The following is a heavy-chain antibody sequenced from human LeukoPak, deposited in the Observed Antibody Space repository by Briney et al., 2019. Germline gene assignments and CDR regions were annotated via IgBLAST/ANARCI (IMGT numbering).Heavy chain of an antibody. D-gene: IGHD3-10*01. V-gene: IGHV3-33*01. Sequence: RXAPXXXLEWVALIWSDGSNKYYADSVKGRITISRDNSKNTVYLQMNSLRAEDTAVYYCARELFSSGSCPDGWGQGTLVTVSS. J-gene: IGHJ4*02. CDR2: IWSDGSNK. CDR3: ARELFSSGSCPDG.